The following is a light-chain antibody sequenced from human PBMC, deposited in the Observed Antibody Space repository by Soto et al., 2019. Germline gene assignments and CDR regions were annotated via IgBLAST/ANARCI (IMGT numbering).Light chain of an antibody. CDR2: EVS. CDR3: SSYTTRVI. Sequence: QSALTQPASVSGSPGQSITISCTGTSSDIGAHNFVSWYQLLPGRAPKLTIYEVSNRPSGVSNRFSGSKSGNTASLTISGLQAEDEADYYCSSYTTRVIFGGGTKLTVL. CDR1: SSDIGAHNF. V-gene: IGLV2-14*01. J-gene: IGLJ2*01.